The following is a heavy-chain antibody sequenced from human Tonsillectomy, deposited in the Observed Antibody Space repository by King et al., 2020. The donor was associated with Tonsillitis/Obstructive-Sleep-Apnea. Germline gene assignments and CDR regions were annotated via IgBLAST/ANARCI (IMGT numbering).Heavy chain of an antibody. V-gene: IGHV3-7*04. J-gene: IGHJ4*02. CDR1: GFTFRSYW. CDR2: IKYDGSEK. Sequence: VQLVESGGALVQPGGSLRLSCAATGFTFRSYWMTWVRQAPGKGLEWVATIKYDGSEKSYVDSVKGRFTISRDNTKNSMYLQMNSLRVADTAVYYCGRDHIFDYWGQGTLVTVSS. CDR3: GRDHIFDY.